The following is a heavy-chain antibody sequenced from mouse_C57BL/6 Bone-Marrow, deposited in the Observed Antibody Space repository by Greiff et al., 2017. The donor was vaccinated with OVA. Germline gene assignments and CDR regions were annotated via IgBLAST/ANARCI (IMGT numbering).Heavy chain of an antibody. CDR1: GFPITSGYY. Sequence: LQESGPGLVKPSQSLFLTCSITGFPITSGYYWIWIRQPPGKPLEWMGYITHSGETFYNPSLQSPISITRETSKNQFFLQLNSVTTEDTAMYYCAGDRSTTVVAFDYWGQGTTLTVSA. D-gene: IGHD1-1*01. CDR2: ITHSGET. V-gene: IGHV12-3*01. CDR3: AGDRSTTVVAFDY. J-gene: IGHJ2*01.